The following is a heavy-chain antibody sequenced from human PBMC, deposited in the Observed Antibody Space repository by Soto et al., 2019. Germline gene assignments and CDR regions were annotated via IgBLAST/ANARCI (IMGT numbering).Heavy chain of an antibody. D-gene: IGHD5-12*01. CDR1: GYTFTSYG. J-gene: IGHJ6*02. CDR2: ISAYNGNT. V-gene: IGHV1-18*01. CDR3: ARDFEGQLVATYYYYGMDV. Sequence: ASVKVSCKASGYTFTSYGISWVRQAPGQGLEWMGWISAYNGNTNYAQKLQGRVTMTTDTSTSTAYMELRSLRSDDTAVYYCARDFEGQLVATYYYYGMDVWGQGTTVTVSS.